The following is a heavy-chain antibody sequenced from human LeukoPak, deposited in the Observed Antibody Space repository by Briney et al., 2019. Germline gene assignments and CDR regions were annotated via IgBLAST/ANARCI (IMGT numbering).Heavy chain of an antibody. V-gene: IGHV1-8*01. CDR2: MNPNSGNT. Sequence: GASVKVSCKASGYTFTSYDINWVRQATGQGLEWMGWMNPNSGNTGYAQKFQGRVTMTRNTSISTAYMELSSLRSKDTAVYYCARAKRGSSKRNFDYWGQGTLVTVSS. J-gene: IGHJ4*02. CDR3: ARAKRGSSKRNFDY. D-gene: IGHD1-1*01. CDR1: GYTFTSYD.